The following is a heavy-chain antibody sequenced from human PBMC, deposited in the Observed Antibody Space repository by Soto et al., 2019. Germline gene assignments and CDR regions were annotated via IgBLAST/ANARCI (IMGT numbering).Heavy chain of an antibody. CDR2: ISAYNGDT. CDR3: ARDPPFSGILRGTPLMDV. Sequence: XSVKVSCNASGYRFTTHGISWVRLAPGHGLEWMGWISAYNGDTHYVQRFQGRLTMTTDTSTSTAYMELRSLTSDDTAVYYCARDPPFSGILRGTPLMDVWGQGTTVTVSS. D-gene: IGHD4-17*01. V-gene: IGHV1-18*04. CDR1: GYRFTTHG. J-gene: IGHJ6*02.